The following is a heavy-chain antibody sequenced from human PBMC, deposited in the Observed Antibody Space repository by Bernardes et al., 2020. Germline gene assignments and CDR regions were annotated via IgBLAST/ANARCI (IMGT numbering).Heavy chain of an antibody. J-gene: IGHJ4*02. CDR3: ARDVDSNGRLFEY. Sequence: SPTRSLTAAISWDSGSSNSAAWNLLRQSPSRGLEWLGRTYYRFQWYNDYALSVKSRITIDADTSKNQFSLHLNSVTPEDTAVYYCARDVDSNGRLFEYWGQGTLVTVSS. CDR2: TYYRFQWYN. D-gene: IGHD3-22*01. V-gene: IGHV6-1*01. CDR1: WDSGSSNSAA.